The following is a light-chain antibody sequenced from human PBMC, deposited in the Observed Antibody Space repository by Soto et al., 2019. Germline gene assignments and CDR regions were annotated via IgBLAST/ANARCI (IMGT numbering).Light chain of an antibody. J-gene: IGKJ1*01. CDR2: GAS. CDR1: QSVSSN. CDR3: QQYNNWPPGT. V-gene: IGKV3-15*01. Sequence: EIVLTQSPATLSVSQGERATLSCRASQSVSSNLAWYQQKPGQAPRLLIYGASTRATGIPARFSGSGSGTEFTLPISSRQTEDFEVYYCQQYNNWPPGTFGQGTKVEIK.